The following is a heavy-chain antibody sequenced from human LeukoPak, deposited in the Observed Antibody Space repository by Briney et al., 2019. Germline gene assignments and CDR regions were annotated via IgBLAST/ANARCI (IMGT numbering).Heavy chain of an antibody. V-gene: IGHV3-9*01. CDR3: AKDYGVPTGFDY. CDR1: GFTFSSYA. J-gene: IGHJ4*02. Sequence: GGSLRLSCAASGFTFSSYAMHWVRQAPGKGLEWVSGISWNSGSIGYADSVKGRFTISRDNAKNSLYLQMNSLRAEDTALYYCAKDYGVPTGFDYWGQETLVTVSS. D-gene: IGHD1-1*01. CDR2: ISWNSGSI.